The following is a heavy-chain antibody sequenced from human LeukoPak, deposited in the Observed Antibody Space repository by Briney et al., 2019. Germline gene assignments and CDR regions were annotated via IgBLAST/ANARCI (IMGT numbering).Heavy chain of an antibody. CDR3: ARGRLCSGGGCLLDY. V-gene: IGHV1-69*13. D-gene: IGHD2-15*01. Sequence: GASVKVSCKASGGTFSSYAISWVRQAPGQGLEWMGGIIPIFGTANYAQKFQGRVTITADESTSTAYMELSSLRSEDTAVYYCARGRLCSGGGCLLDYWGQGTLVTVSS. CDR1: GGTFSSYA. J-gene: IGHJ4*02. CDR2: IIPIFGTA.